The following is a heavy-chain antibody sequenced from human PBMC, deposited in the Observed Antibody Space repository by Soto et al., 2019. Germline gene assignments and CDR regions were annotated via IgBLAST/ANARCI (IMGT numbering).Heavy chain of an antibody. Sequence: PSETLSLTCTVSGGSISSYYWSWIRQPPGKGLEWIGYIYYSGSTNYNPSLKSRVTISVDTSKNQFSLKLSSVTAADTAVYYCARHGYSSGWAPFNYWGQGTLVTVSS. V-gene: IGHV4-59*08. D-gene: IGHD6-19*01. CDR2: IYYSGST. CDR3: ARHGYSSGWAPFNY. J-gene: IGHJ4*02. CDR1: GGSISSYY.